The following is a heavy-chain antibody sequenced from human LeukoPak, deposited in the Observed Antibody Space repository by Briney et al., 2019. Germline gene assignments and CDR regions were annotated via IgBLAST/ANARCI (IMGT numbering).Heavy chain of an antibody. CDR3: ARDGTADYDFDY. V-gene: IGHV4-59*01. J-gene: IGHJ4*02. CDR1: GGSISSYY. Sequence: SETLSLTCTVSGGSISSYYWSWIRQPPGKGLEWIGYIYYSGSTNYNPSLKSRVTISVDTSKNQFSLKLSSVTAADTAVYYCARDGTADYDFDYWGQGTLVTVSS. CDR2: IYYSGST. D-gene: IGHD3-3*01.